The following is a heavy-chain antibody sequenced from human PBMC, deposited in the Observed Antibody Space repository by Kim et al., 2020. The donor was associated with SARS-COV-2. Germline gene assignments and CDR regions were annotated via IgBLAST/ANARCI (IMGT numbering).Heavy chain of an antibody. CDR2: IYYSGST. V-gene: IGHV4-59*01. Sequence: SETLSLTCTVSGGSISSYYWSWIRQPPGKGLEWIGYIYYSGSTNYNPSLKSRVTISVDTSKNQFSLKLSSVTAADTAVYYCARGDAGSSWSEEFQLFDPWGQGTLVTVSS. J-gene: IGHJ5*02. CDR1: GGSISSYY. D-gene: IGHD6-13*01. CDR3: ARGDAGSSWSEEFQLFDP.